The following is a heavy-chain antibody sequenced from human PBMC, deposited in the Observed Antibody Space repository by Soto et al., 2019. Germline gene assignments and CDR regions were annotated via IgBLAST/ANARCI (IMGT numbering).Heavy chain of an antibody. Sequence: GGSLRLSCAASGFSVTSNYMTWVRQAPGKGLECVSVIYAGGNTYYPDSVKGRFTISSDNSKNTLFLQMNNLKAEDTAVYYCARVTTFYDILTSSYALNFFDYWGQGTRVTVSS. D-gene: IGHD3-9*01. CDR2: IYAGGNT. CDR1: GFSVTSNY. CDR3: ARVTTFYDILTSSYALNFFDY. J-gene: IGHJ4*02. V-gene: IGHV3-53*01.